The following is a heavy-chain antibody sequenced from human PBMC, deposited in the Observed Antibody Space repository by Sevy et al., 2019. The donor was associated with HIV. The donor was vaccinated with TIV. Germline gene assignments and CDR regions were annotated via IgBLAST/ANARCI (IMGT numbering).Heavy chain of an antibody. V-gene: IGHV3-7*01. J-gene: IGHJ4*02. CDR1: GFTFSPYW. Sequence: GGSLRLSCAASGFTFSPYWMTWVRQAPGKGLEWVANIRPDGSDKYYVDSVKGRFTISRDNAKNSLYLQMNSLWDDDTALYYCARGVGLDCWGQGALVTVSS. D-gene: IGHD1-26*01. CDR3: ARGVGLDC. CDR2: IRPDGSDK.